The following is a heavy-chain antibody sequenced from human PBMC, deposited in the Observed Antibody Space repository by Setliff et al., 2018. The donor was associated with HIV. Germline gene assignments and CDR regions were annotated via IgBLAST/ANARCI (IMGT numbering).Heavy chain of an antibody. Sequence: SETLSLTCTVSGGSNSSSSYYWGWIRQPPGKGLEWIGSIYYSGSTYYNPSLQSRVTISVDTSKNQFSLKLSSVTAADTAVYYCARGKMPGGAHAFDIWGQGTMVTVSS. CDR3: ARGKMPGGAHAFDI. D-gene: IGHD2-2*01. CDR1: GGSNSSSSYY. J-gene: IGHJ3*02. V-gene: IGHV4-39*07. CDR2: IYYSGST.